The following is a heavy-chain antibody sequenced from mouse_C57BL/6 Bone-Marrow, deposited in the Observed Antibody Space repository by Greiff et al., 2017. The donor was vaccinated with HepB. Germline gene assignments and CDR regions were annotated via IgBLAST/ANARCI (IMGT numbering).Heavy chain of an antibody. CDR1: GFNIKDDY. CDR3: TFYGNYPYFDY. CDR2: IDPETGDT. V-gene: IGHV14-4*01. D-gene: IGHD2-1*01. Sequence: EVQLQQSGAELVRPGASVKLSCTASGFNIKDDYMHWVKQRPEQGLEWIGWIDPETGDTEYASQFQGQATLTADTSSNTAYLQLSSLTSEDTAVYYGTFYGNYPYFDYWGQGTTLTVSS. J-gene: IGHJ2*01.